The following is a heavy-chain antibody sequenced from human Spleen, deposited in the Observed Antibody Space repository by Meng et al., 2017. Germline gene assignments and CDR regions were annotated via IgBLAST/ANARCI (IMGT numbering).Heavy chain of an antibody. J-gene: IGHJ4*02. CDR3: ARANSKLGGAPIDY. V-gene: IGHV4-4*02. CDR2: ISRSGTT. D-gene: IGHD3-16*01. CDR1: GDFVRSSSW. Sequence: SETLSLTCAVSGDFVRSSSWWSWVRQSPGKGLEWIGEISRSGTTNYNPALKSRVTISADRSRIQISLNLSRVTAADTAVYFCARANSKLGGAPIDYWGQGTLVTVSS.